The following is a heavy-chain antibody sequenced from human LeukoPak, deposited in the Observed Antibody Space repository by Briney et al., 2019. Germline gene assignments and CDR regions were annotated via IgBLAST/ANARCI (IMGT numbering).Heavy chain of an antibody. CDR2: ISSSSSYT. CDR1: GFTSSDYY. Sequence: GGSLRLSCAASGFTSSDYYMSWIRQAPGKGLEWVSYISSSSSYTNYADSVKGRFTISRDNAKNSLYLQMNSLRAEDTAVYYCARLLYGSGQGWFDPWGQGTLVTVSS. J-gene: IGHJ5*02. CDR3: ARLLYGSGQGWFDP. D-gene: IGHD3-10*01. V-gene: IGHV3-11*06.